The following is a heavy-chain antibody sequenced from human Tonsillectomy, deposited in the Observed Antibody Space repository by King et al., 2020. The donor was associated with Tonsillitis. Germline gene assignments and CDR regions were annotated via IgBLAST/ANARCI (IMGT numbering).Heavy chain of an antibody. CDR2: ISSGGFTI. CDR3: ARVVGYSESLGVCDI. J-gene: IGHJ3*02. Sequence: VQLVESGGGLVKPGGSLRLSCTASGLIFSDHYMSWIRQAPGKGLEWISYISSGGFTIYYADSVEGRFTISRDNAKNSLYLQMDSLRAEDTAVYYCARVVGYSESLGVCDIWGRGTLVTVSS. D-gene: IGHD5-24*01. V-gene: IGHV3-11*01. CDR1: GLIFSDHY.